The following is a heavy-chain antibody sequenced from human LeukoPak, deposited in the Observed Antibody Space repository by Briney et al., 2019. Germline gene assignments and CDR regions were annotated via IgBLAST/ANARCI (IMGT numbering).Heavy chain of an antibody. V-gene: IGHV3-23*01. D-gene: IGHD6-19*01. J-gene: IGHJ3*02. CDR1: EFTFSSYA. Sequence: PRGSLRLSCAASEFTFSSYAMSWVRQAPGRGLEWVSAISGSGGSTYYADSVKGRFTISRDNSKNTLYLHMNGLRAEDTAVYYCAKCMAVADDTFDIWGQGTMVTVSS. CDR3: AKCMAVADDTFDI. CDR2: ISGSGGST.